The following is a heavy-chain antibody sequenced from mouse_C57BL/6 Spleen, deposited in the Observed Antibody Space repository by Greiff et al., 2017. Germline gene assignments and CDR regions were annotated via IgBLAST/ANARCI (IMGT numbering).Heavy chain of an antibody. CDR1: GYSITSGYY. Sequence: VQLKESGPGLVKPSQSLSLTCSVTGYSITSGYYWNWIRQFPGNKLEWMGYISYDGSNNYNPSLKNRISITRDTSKNQFFLKLNSVTTEDTATYYCARVPYYSNHFDYWGQGTTLTVSS. CDR2: ISYDGSN. J-gene: IGHJ2*01. V-gene: IGHV3-6*01. D-gene: IGHD2-5*01. CDR3: ARVPYYSNHFDY.